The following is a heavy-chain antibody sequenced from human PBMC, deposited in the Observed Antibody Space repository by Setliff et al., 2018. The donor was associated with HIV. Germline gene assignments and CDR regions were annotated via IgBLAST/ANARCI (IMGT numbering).Heavy chain of an antibody. CDR1: NGSFSGYY. J-gene: IGHJ1*01. CDR2: INHSGST. Sequence: SETLSLTCAVYNGSFSGYYWSWIRQPPGMGLEWIGEINHSGSTNYNPSLKSRVTISVDTSKNQFSLELTSVTAADTAVYYCARVPTSSWYVTTQRTKEYFHHWGQGTLVTVSS. D-gene: IGHD6-13*01. V-gene: IGHV4-34*01. CDR3: ARVPTSSWYVTTQRTKEYFHH.